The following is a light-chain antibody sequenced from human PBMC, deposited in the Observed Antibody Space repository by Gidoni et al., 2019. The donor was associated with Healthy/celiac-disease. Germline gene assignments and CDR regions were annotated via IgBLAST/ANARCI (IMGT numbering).Light chain of an antibody. Sequence: EIVLTQSPATLSLSPGERATLSCRASQSVNSYLAWYQQKPGQAPSLLMYDSSKRATGIPARFSGSGSGTDFTLTISSLEPEDFALYYCQQRNKWPITFGQXTRLEIK. CDR2: DSS. V-gene: IGKV3-11*01. J-gene: IGKJ5*01. CDR1: QSVNSY. CDR3: QQRNKWPIT.